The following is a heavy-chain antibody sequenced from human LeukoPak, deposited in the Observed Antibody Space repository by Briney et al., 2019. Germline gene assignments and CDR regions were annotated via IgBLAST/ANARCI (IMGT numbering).Heavy chain of an antibody. CDR2: IYYTGST. CDR1: GGSFSGYY. J-gene: IGHJ4*02. Sequence: SETLSLTCAVYGGSFSGYYWSWIRQPPGKGLEWIGYIYYTGSTYYNPSLKSRVTISVDTSKNQFSLKLSSVTAADTAVYYCARGGGSYSFDSWGQGTLVTVSS. D-gene: IGHD1-26*01. V-gene: IGHV4-34*01. CDR3: ARGGGSYSFDS.